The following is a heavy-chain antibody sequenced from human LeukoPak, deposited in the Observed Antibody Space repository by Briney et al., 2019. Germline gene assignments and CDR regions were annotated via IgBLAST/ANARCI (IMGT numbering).Heavy chain of an antibody. CDR2: IYPGDSDT. J-gene: IGHJ4*02. CDR1: GYSFSNSW. V-gene: IGHV5-51*01. D-gene: IGHD4-17*01. Sequence: GGSLKISCQASGYSFSNSWIGWVRPLPGKGLGWMGIIYPGDSDTRYSPSFQGQVTISADKSISTAYLQWSSLKASDTAMYYCARLETVTSNFDHWGQGTLVTVSS. CDR3: ARLETVTSNFDH.